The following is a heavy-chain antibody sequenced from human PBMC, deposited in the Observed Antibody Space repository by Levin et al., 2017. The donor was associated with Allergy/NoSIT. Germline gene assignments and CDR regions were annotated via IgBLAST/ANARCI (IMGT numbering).Heavy chain of an antibody. V-gene: IGHV3-53*01. J-gene: IGHJ4*02. CDR3: AKEAYVMNSDISGHRAFES. D-gene: IGHD3-22*01. CDR2: FYGGGRT. Sequence: QPGGSLRLSCAASGFTVRRSYLSWVRQAPGKGLEWVSIFYGGGRTYYADSFKGRFTISIDNSRNTLSLQMNNLRVEDTAVYYCAKEAYVMNSDISGHRAFESWGQGVLVTVSS. CDR1: GFTVRRSY.